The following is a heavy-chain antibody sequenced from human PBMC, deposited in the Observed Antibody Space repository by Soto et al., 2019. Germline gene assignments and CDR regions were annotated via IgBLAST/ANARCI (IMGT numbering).Heavy chain of an antibody. V-gene: IGHV3-7*03. D-gene: IGHD4-17*01. CDR1: GFTFSSYW. CDR3: ARDGEPTVTPSLSFDI. CDR2: IKEDGAEK. Sequence: GGSLRLSCAASGFTFSSYWMSWVRQAPGEGLEWVASIKEDGAEKYYADSVKGRFTISRDNAKNSLYLQMNSLRAEDTAVYYRARDGEPTVTPSLSFDIWGQGTMVTVSS. J-gene: IGHJ3*02.